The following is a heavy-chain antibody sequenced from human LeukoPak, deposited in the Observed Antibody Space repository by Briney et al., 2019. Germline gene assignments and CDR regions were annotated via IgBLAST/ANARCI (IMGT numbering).Heavy chain of an antibody. CDR2: IYYSGST. D-gene: IGHD6-13*01. J-gene: IGHJ4*02. CDR3: ARDVPIAAAGPIGY. CDR1: GFTFSSYA. V-gene: IGHV4-39*02. Sequence: PGGSLRLSCAASGFTFSSYAMSWIRQPPGKGLEWIGSIYYSGSTYYNPSLKSRVTISVDTSKNQFSLKLSSVTAADTAVYYCARDVPIAAAGPIGYWGQGTLVTVSS.